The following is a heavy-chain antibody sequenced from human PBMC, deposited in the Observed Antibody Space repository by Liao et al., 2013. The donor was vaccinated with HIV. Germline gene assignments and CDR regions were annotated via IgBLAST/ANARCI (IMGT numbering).Heavy chain of an antibody. Sequence: QLQLQESGPGLVKPSGTLSLICTVSGGSISTTDFLWSWVRQPPGRPLEWIGGVYYTGSTYLNPSLEGRVSVSNRHVPKLRFSLTLTAVTAADTAVYFLCGGRAAGTMAGSYWGQGTLVTVSS. J-gene: IGHJ4*02. D-gene: IGHD6-13*01. CDR2: VYYTGST. CDR1: GGSISTTDFL. V-gene: IGHV4-39*02. CDR3: CGGRAAGTMAGSY.